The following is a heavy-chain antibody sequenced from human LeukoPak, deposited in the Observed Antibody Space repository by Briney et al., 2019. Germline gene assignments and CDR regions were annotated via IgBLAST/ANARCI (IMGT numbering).Heavy chain of an antibody. Sequence: GGSLRLSCAASGFTFSSYGMHWVRQAPGKGLEWVAFIRYDGSNKYYVDSVKGRFTISRDNSKNTLYLQMNSLRAEDTAVYYRASPLEMYGDYPRPDYWGQGTLVTVSS. V-gene: IGHV3-30*02. CDR2: IRYDGSNK. CDR1: GFTFSSYG. J-gene: IGHJ4*02. D-gene: IGHD4-17*01. CDR3: ASPLEMYGDYPRPDY.